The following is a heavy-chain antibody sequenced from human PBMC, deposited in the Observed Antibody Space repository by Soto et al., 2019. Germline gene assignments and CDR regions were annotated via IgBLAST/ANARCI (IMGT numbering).Heavy chain of an antibody. Sequence: GASVKVSCKASGGTFSSYAISWVRQAPGQGLEWMGGIIPIFGTANYAQKFQGRVTITADKSTSTAYMELSSLRSEGTAVYYCARGDSSSWYSVPYYYYGMDVWGQGTTVTVSS. J-gene: IGHJ6*02. CDR1: GGTFSSYA. D-gene: IGHD6-13*01. CDR2: IIPIFGTA. V-gene: IGHV1-69*06. CDR3: ARGDSSSWYSVPYYYYGMDV.